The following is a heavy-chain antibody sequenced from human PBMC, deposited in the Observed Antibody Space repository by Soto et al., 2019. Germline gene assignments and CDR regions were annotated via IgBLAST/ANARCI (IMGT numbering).Heavy chain of an antibody. CDR1: GFTFDDFG. Sequence: GGSLRLSCAASGFTFDDFGMSWVRLAPGKGLEWVSALSDSGFDTYPADSVQGRFSISRDSSRNTLSLQMNSLRVEDTAIYYGVVRDKSSNCVQYWGQGTQVTVSS. CDR3: VVRDKSSNCVQY. D-gene: IGHD4-4*01. J-gene: IGHJ4*02. V-gene: IGHV3-23*01. CDR2: LSDSGFDT.